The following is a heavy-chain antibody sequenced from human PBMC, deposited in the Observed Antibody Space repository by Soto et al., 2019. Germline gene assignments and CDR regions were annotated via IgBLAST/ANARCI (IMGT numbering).Heavy chain of an antibody. D-gene: IGHD6-13*01. Sequence: QVQLQESGPGLVEPSQTLSLTCTVSGGSFSGEGYYWSWIRQYSGRGLEWIGYIHYSGSTYSNPSLKSRVTISVDTSKTQFFLKLTSVTAADTAVYYCARAWTATAGWANWFDRWGQGTLVTVSS. CDR2: IHYSGST. V-gene: IGHV4-31*03. J-gene: IGHJ5*02. CDR3: ARAWTATAGWANWFDR. CDR1: GGSFSGEGYY.